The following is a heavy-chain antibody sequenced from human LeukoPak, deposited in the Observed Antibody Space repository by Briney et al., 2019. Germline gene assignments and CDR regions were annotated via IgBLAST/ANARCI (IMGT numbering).Heavy chain of an antibody. CDR2: IYSGGST. CDR1: GFTVSSSY. CDR3: ARDTRGSGISYGMDV. J-gene: IGHJ6*02. Sequence: GGSLRLSCAASGFTVSSSYMSWVRQAPGKGLEWVSVIYSGGSTYYADSVKGRFTISRHNSKNTLYLQMNSLRAEGTAVYYCARDTRGSGISYGMDVWGQGTTVTVSS. V-gene: IGHV3-53*04. D-gene: IGHD3-10*01.